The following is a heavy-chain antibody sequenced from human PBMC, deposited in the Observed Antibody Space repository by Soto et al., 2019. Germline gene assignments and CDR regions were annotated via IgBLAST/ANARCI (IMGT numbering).Heavy chain of an antibody. CDR1: GGSISSSSYY. D-gene: IGHD3-10*01. V-gene: IGHV4-39*01. CDR3: ARLTYGSGSYVLDY. CDR2: IYYSGST. J-gene: IGHJ4*02. Sequence: SETLSLTCTVSGGSISSSSYYRGWIRQPPGKGLEWIGSIYYSGSTYYNPSLKSRVTISVDTSKNQFSLKLSSVTAADTAVYYCARLTYGSGSYVLDYWGQGTLVTVSS.